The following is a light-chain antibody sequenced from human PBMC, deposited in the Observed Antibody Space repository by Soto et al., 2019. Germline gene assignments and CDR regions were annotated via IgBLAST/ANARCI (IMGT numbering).Light chain of an antibody. CDR2: SAS. V-gene: IGKV1-27*01. Sequence: DIQMTQSPSSLSASVGDRVTITCRASQDIGPYLAWYQQKSGRVPELLIYSASTLQSGVPSRFSGSGSGADFSLTISGLQPEDAATYYCQTYDSGPLTFGGGPKVEI. CDR1: QDIGPY. CDR3: QTYDSGPLT. J-gene: IGKJ4*01.